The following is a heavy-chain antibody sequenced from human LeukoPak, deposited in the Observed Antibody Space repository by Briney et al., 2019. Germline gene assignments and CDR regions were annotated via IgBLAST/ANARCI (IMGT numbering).Heavy chain of an antibody. Sequence: GGSLRLSCAASGFTFSSYSRNWVRQAPGKGLEWVSSISSSSSYIYYADSVKGRFTISRDNAKNSLYLQMNSLRAEDTAVYYCARDREYYDILTCYHNDYWGQGTLVTVSS. J-gene: IGHJ4*02. D-gene: IGHD3-9*01. CDR2: ISSSSSYI. CDR3: ARDREYYDILTCYHNDY. CDR1: GFTFSSYS. V-gene: IGHV3-21*01.